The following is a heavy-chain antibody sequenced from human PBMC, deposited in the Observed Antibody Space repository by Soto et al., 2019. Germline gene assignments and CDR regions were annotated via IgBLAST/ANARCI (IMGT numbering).Heavy chain of an antibody. Sequence: PSQTLSLTCAISGDSVSSYSAAWNWIRQSPSGGLEWLGRTYYRSRFFSDYAESVKSRIIINPDTSKNQFSLQLKSVTPEDTAVYYCARDRYSSSGWFDPWGQGTPGTVS. V-gene: IGHV6-1*01. J-gene: IGHJ5*02. CDR1: GDSVSSYSAA. CDR3: ARDRYSSSGWFDP. CDR2: TYYRSRFFS. D-gene: IGHD6-6*01.